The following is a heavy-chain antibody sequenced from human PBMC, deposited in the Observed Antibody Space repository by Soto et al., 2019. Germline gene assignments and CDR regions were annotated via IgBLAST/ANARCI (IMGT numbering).Heavy chain of an antibody. J-gene: IGHJ5*01. CDR2: TYYRSNWYT. V-gene: IGHV6-1*01. D-gene: IGHD2-8*01. Sequence: QIHLQQSGPGLVKPSQTLSLTCAISGDSVSTNSATWDWIRQSPSRGLEWLGRTYYRSNWYTDYPVSVNAPITISPDTSTNQLSLQLNSVTPDDTAVYYCARLIGNTWLDSWGQGTLVTVSS. CDR3: ARLIGNTWLDS. CDR1: GDSVSTNSAT.